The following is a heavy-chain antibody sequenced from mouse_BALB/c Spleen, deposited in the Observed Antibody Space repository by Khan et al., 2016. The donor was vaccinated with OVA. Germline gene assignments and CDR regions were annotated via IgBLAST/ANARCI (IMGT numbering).Heavy chain of an antibody. CDR2: INPSTGYT. D-gene: IGHD1-1*01. Sequence: QVQLKESGAELAKPGASVKMSCKASGYTFINYWILWVKKRPGQGLEWIGYINPSTGYTEYNQNFKDKATLTADQSSSTAYMQLSSLTSEDSAVYYCARRGLRWDFDYWGQGTTLTVSS. CDR3: ARRGLRWDFDY. V-gene: IGHV1-7*01. CDR1: GYTFINYW. J-gene: IGHJ2*01.